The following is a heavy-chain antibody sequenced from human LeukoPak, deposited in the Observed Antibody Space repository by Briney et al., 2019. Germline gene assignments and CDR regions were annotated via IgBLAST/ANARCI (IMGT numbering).Heavy chain of an antibody. V-gene: IGHV4-59*01. CDR3: AREYSSSYDY. J-gene: IGHJ4*02. CDR2: IYYSGST. D-gene: IGHD6-13*01. Sequence: ASETLSLTCTVSGGSISSYYWSWIRQPPGKGLEWIGYIYYSGSTYYNPSLKSRVTISVDTSKNQFSLKLSSVTAADTAVYYCAREYSSSYDYWGQGTLVTVSS. CDR1: GGSISSYY.